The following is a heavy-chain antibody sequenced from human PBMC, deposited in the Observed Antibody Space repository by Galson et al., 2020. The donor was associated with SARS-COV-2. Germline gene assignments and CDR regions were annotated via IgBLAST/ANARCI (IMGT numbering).Heavy chain of an antibody. J-gene: IGHJ5*02. D-gene: IGHD3-10*01. Sequence: SETLSLTCVVSGGSISSSGYYWGWIRQPPGKGLERLGTIYNRGNTQYNPSSTSRVTISVDTSKNQFSMKLASVTAADTAVYYCVRRVGYYGSGTSSYFDPWGQGILVTVSS. CDR2: IYNRGNT. CDR1: GGSISSSGYY. V-gene: IGHV4-39*01. CDR3: VRRVGYYGSGTSSYFDP.